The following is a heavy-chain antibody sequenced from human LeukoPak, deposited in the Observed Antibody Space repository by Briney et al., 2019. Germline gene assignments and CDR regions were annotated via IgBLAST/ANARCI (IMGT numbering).Heavy chain of an antibody. CDR3: ARDTPRRVDCGGDCYYAFDI. J-gene: IGHJ3*02. CDR1: GGSFISDY. CDR2: VYYSGST. D-gene: IGHD2-21*02. V-gene: IGHV4-59*12. Sequence: SETLSLTCTVSGGSFISDYWNWIRQPPGKGLEWIGYVYYSGSTNYNPSPKSRVTISVDTSKNQFSLKLSSVTAADTAVYYCARDTPRRVDCGGDCYYAFDIWGQGTMVTVSS.